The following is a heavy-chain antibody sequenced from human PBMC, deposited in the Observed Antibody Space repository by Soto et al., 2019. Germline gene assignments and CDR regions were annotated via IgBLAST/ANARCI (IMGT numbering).Heavy chain of an antibody. CDR2: IIPIFGTA. CDR3: ARDGGRHSGGIDY. D-gene: IGHD1-26*01. J-gene: IGHJ4*02. CDR1: RGTFSSYS. V-gene: IGHV1-69*01. Sequence: QVQLVQSGAEVKKPGSSLKVSCKASRGTFSSYSINWVRQAPGQGLEWMGEIIPIFGTANYAQKFQGRVTITADESTSTAYMELSSLRSEDTAVYYCARDGGRHSGGIDYWGQGTLVTVSS.